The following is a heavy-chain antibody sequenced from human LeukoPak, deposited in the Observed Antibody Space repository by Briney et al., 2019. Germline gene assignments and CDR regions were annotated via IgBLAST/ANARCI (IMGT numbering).Heavy chain of an antibody. CDR3: ARGRIFMVRGVIKNYFDY. CDR2: INHSGST. D-gene: IGHD3-10*01. V-gene: IGHV4-34*01. CDR1: GGSFSDYY. J-gene: IGHJ4*02. Sequence: SETLSLTCGVYGGSFSDYYWSWIRQPPGKGLEWIGEINHSGSTNYNPSLKSRVTISVDTSKNQFSLKLSSVTAAVTAVYYCARGRIFMVRGVIKNYFDYWGQGTLVTVSS.